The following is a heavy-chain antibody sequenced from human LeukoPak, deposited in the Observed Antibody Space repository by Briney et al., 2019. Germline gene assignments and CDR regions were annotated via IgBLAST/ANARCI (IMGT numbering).Heavy chain of an antibody. J-gene: IGHJ3*02. D-gene: IGHD3-10*01. CDR2: ISWNSGSI. V-gene: IGHV3-9*01. Sequence: PGGSLRLSCAASGFTFDDYAMHWVRQAPGKGLEWVSGISWNSGSIGYADSVKGRFTISRDNAKNSLYLQMNSLRAEDTALYYCAKDLLWFGERGAFDIWGQGTMVTVSS. CDR1: GFTFDDYA. CDR3: AKDLLWFGERGAFDI.